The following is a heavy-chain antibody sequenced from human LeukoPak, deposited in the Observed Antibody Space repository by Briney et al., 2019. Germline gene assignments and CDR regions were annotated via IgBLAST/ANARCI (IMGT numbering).Heavy chain of an antibody. CDR2: SIPIFGTA. CDR3: ARGDIVVVPAATAGWFDP. V-gene: IGHV1-69*06. D-gene: IGHD2-2*01. J-gene: IGHJ5*02. CDR1: GGTFSSYA. Sequence: GASVKVSCKASGGTFSSYAISWVRQAPGQGLEGMGGSIPIFGTANYAQKFQGRVTITADKSTSTAYMELSSLRSEDTAVYYCARGDIVVVPAATAGWFDPWGQGTLVTVSS.